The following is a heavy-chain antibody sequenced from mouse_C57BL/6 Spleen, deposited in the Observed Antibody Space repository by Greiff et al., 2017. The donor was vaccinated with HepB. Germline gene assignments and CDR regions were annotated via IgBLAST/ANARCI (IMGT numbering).Heavy chain of an antibody. V-gene: IGHV5-6*01. J-gene: IGHJ1*03. D-gene: IGHD2-12*01. Sequence: EVHLVESGGDLVKPGGSLKLSCAASGFTFSSYGMSWVRQTPDKRLEWVATISSGGSYTDYPDSVKGRFTISRDNAKNTLYLRMSSLKSEDTAMYYWARHDGRRRYWYVDVWGTGTTVTVSS. CDR3: ARHDGRRRYWYVDV. CDR1: GFTFSSYG. CDR2: ISSGGSYT.